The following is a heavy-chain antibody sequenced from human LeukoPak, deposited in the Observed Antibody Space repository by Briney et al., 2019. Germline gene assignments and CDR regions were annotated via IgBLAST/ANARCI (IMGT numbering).Heavy chain of an antibody. CDR3: ANTYGSWGNFDT. CDR1: GFTFSGYW. Sequence: GGSLRLSCAASGFTFSGYWMHWVRQAPGKGLVWVSVINSDGSTTRYADFVRGRFTISRDNAKHTLYLQMNSLRAEDTAVYYCANTYGSWGNFDTWGQGTLVTVSS. D-gene: IGHD3-10*01. J-gene: IGHJ4*02. V-gene: IGHV3-74*01. CDR2: INSDGSTT.